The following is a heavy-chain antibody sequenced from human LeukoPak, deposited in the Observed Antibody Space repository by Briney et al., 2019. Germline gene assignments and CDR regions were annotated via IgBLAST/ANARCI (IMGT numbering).Heavy chain of an antibody. CDR2: INPSGGST. CDR1: GYTFTSYY. J-gene: IGHJ4*02. CDR3: ARGDAYYSSSSGYFDY. D-gene: IGHD6-6*01. Sequence: GASVKVSCKASGYTFTSYYMHWVRQAPGQGLEWMVIINPSGGSTSYAQKFQGRVTMTRDTSTSTVYMELSSLRSEDTAVYYCARGDAYYSSSSGYFDYWGQGTLVTVSS. V-gene: IGHV1-46*01.